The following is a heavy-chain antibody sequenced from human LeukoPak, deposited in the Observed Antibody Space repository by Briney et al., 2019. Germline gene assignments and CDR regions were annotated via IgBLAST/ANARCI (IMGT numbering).Heavy chain of an antibody. CDR3: ARDLVAVAANDY. J-gene: IGHJ4*02. D-gene: IGHD6-19*01. V-gene: IGHV3-7*01. CDR1: GFTFSNYW. Sequence: GGSLRLSCEGSGFTFSNYWMGWVRQAPGKGLQWVANIKTDGSEKYYVDSVKGRFTISRDDAKNSLYLQMNSLRAEDTAVYYCARDLVAVAANDYWGQGTLVTVSS. CDR2: IKTDGSEK.